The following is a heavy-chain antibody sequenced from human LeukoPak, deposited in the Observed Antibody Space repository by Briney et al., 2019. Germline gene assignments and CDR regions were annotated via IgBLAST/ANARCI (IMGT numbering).Heavy chain of an antibody. V-gene: IGHV3-74*01. CDR3: AKDPAYYGSGSYYMSGLGVFDY. J-gene: IGHJ4*02. CDR1: GFTFSSYW. CDR2: INTDGSST. Sequence: GGSLRLSCAASGFTFSSYWMHWVRQAPGKGLVWVSRINTDGSSTSYADSVKGRFTISRDNSKNTLYLQMNSLRAEDTAVYYCAKDPAYYGSGSYYMSGLGVFDYWGQGTLVTVSS. D-gene: IGHD3-10*01.